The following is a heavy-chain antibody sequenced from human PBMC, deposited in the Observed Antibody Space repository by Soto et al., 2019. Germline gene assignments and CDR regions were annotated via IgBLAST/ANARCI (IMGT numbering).Heavy chain of an antibody. CDR3: ASGNYSSGWSYDAFDI. Sequence: GGSLRLSCAASGFTFSDYYMSWIRQAPGKGLEWVSYISSSGSTIYYADSVKGRFTISRDNAKNSLYLRMNSLRAEDTAVYYCASGNYSSGWSYDAFDIWGQGTMVTVSS. D-gene: IGHD6-19*01. CDR2: ISSSGSTI. CDR1: GFTFSDYY. V-gene: IGHV3-11*01. J-gene: IGHJ3*02.